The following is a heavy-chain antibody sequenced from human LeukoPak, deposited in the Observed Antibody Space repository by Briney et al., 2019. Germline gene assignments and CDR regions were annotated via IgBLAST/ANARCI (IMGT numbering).Heavy chain of an antibody. CDR2: ISAYNGNT. J-gene: IGHJ6*03. D-gene: IGHD6-25*01. Sequence: ASVKVSCKASGYTFTSYGISWVRQAPGQGLEWMGWISAYNGNTNYAQKLQGRVTMTTDTSTSTAYMELRSLRSDDTAVYYCTRVLHVLGGFYYYYYMDVWGKGTTVTVSS. V-gene: IGHV1-18*01. CDR3: TRVLHVLGGFYYYYYMDV. CDR1: GYTFTSYG.